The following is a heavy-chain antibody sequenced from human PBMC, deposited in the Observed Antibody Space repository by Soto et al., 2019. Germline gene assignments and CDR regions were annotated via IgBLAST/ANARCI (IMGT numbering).Heavy chain of an antibody. Sequence: PGESLKISCKGSGYSFTNYWIAWVRQMPGKGLEYMGIIYPSDSDTRYSPSFQGQVTISADRSISTAYLQWSSLKASDTAIYYCARNGFYGDYSSNYFDTWGQGTLVTVSS. CDR2: IYPSDSDT. CDR3: ARNGFYGDYSSNYFDT. V-gene: IGHV5-51*01. J-gene: IGHJ5*02. CDR1: GYSFTNYW. D-gene: IGHD4-17*01.